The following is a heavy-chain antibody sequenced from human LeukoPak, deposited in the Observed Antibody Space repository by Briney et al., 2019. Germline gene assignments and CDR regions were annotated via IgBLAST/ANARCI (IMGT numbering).Heavy chain of an antibody. CDR2: INHSGST. CDR1: GGSFSGYY. V-gene: IGHV4-34*01. Sequence: SETLSLTCAVYGGSFSGYYWSWLRQPPGKGLEWIGEINHSGSTNYNPSLKSRVTISVDTSKNQFSLKLSSVTAADTAVYYCARGYSTPRDCSGGSCYSEWFNPYYFDYWGQGTLVTVSS. CDR3: ARGYSTPRDCSGGSCYSEWFNPYYFDY. D-gene: IGHD2-15*01. J-gene: IGHJ4*02.